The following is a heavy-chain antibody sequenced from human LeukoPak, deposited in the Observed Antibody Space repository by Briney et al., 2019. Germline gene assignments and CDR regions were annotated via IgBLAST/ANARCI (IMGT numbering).Heavy chain of an antibody. CDR2: ISGSGGST. CDR3: AKDLSSPSVSGAFDI. D-gene: IGHD6-6*01. J-gene: IGHJ3*02. V-gene: IGHV3-23*01. CDR1: GSTFSSYW. Sequence: GGSLRLSCAASGSTFSSYWMHWVRQAPGKGLEWVSAISGSGGSTYYADSVKGRFTISRDNSENTLYLQMNSLRAEDTAVYYCAKDLSSPSVSGAFDIWGQGTMVTVSS.